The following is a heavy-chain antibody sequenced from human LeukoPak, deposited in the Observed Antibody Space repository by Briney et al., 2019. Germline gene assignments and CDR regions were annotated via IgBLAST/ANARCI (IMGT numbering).Heavy chain of an antibody. J-gene: IGHJ4*02. CDR2: ISTSSSYI. Sequence: GGSLRLSCAASGFTFSTYSMNWVRQAPGKGLEWVSSISTSSSYIDYADSVKGRFTISRDNAKNSLFLQTNSLRAEDTAVYYCARDVGLDYWGQGTLVTVSS. D-gene: IGHD2-15*01. V-gene: IGHV3-21*01. CDR1: GFTFSTYS. CDR3: ARDVGLDY.